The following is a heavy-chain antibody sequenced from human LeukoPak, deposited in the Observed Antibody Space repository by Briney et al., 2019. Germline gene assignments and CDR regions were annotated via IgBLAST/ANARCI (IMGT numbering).Heavy chain of an antibody. CDR1: GFTVSSNY. Sequence: GGSLRLSCAASGFTVSSNYMSWVRQAPGKGLEWVSSFSASGGSTYYAESVKGRFTISRDNSKYTLYLQMNSLRAEDTAVYYCAKFPTTSSRGYFDYWGQGALVTVSS. D-gene: IGHD1-26*01. CDR3: AKFPTTSSRGYFDY. J-gene: IGHJ4*02. V-gene: IGHV3-23*01. CDR2: FSASGGST.